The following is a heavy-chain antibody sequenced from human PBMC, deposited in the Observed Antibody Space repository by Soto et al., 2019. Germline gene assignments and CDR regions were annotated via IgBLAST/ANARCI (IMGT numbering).Heavy chain of an antibody. Sequence: GESLKISCKGSGYSFTSYWIGWVRQMPGKGLEWMGIIYPGDSDTRYSPSFQGQVTISADKSISTAYLQWSSPKASDTAMYYCASHIAAAGQPDAFDIWGQGTMVTVSS. CDR1: GYSFTSYW. V-gene: IGHV5-51*01. J-gene: IGHJ3*02. CDR3: ASHIAAAGQPDAFDI. D-gene: IGHD6-13*01. CDR2: IYPGDSDT.